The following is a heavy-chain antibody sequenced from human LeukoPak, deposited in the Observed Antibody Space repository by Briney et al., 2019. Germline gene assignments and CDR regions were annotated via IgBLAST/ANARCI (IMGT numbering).Heavy chain of an antibody. CDR3: ARDSGDEHLDY. J-gene: IGHJ4*02. CDR1: GFTFSNYV. V-gene: IGHV3-48*01. Sequence: GGSLRLSCAASGFTFSNYVMSWVRQAPGKGLEWVSYINHNGEMIFYPDFVKGRFTISRDNAKNSLYLQMNSLRAEDTAVYYCARDSGDEHLDYWGQGSLVTVSS. CDR2: INHNGEMI. D-gene: IGHD7-27*01.